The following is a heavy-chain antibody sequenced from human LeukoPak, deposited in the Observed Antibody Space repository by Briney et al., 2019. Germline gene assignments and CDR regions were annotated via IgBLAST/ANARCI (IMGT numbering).Heavy chain of an antibody. CDR1: GGSFSGYY. Sequence: PSETLSLTCAVYGGSFSGYYWSWIRQPAGKRLEWIGRIYISGSTNYNPSLKSRVMMSLDTSKNQFSLKLTSVTAADTAVYYCAREYSNMWNYFDYWGQGTLVTVSS. CDR2: IYISGST. J-gene: IGHJ4*02. CDR3: AREYSNMWNYFDY. D-gene: IGHD4-11*01. V-gene: IGHV4-59*10.